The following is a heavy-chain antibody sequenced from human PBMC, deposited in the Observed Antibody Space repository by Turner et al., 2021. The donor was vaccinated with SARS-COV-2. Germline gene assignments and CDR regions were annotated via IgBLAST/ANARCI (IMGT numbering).Heavy chain of an antibody. D-gene: IGHD3-22*01. Sequence: HLQLQESGPRLVKPSETLSLTCAVSGGHINNNLYSWGWIRQPPGKGLEWIGSVFQTGSTYYKSSLKRRVAISIDTSKNHFSLRLNSVTAADTAVYYCARNEVNSYDASGYYTSPWGQGILVTVSS. CDR2: VFQTGST. J-gene: IGHJ5*02. V-gene: IGHV4-39*02. CDR1: GGHINNNLYS. CDR3: ARNEVNSYDASGYYTSP.